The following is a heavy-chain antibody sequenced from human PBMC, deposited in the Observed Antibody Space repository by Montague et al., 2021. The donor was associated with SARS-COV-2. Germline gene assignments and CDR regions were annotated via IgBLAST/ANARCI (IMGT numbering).Heavy chain of an antibody. CDR2: IYYSGST. J-gene: IGHJ4*02. CDR3: ARHGKTRIATIVVVIGYFDY. CDR1: GGSISSSSYY. V-gene: IGHV4-39*01. Sequence: SETLSLTCTVSGGSISSSSYYWGWIRQPPGKGLEWIGSIYYSGSTYYNPSLKSRVTISVDTSNNQFSLKLSSVTAADTAVYYCARHGKTRIATIVVVIGYFDYWGQGTLVTVSS. D-gene: IGHD3-22*01.